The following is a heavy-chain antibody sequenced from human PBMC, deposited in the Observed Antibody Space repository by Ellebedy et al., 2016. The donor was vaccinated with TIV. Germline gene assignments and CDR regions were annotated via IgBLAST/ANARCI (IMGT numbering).Heavy chain of an antibody. Sequence: GESLKISCKVSGYDFTDYWIGWVRQMPGKGLESMGIIYPGDSDTRYSPSFEGQVTTSVDKSITTTYLEWSSLKASDTAMYYCVRHLGYADSEIDFWGQGTLVTVSS. D-gene: IGHD4-17*01. V-gene: IGHV5-51*01. CDR1: GYDFTDYW. CDR2: IYPGDSDT. CDR3: VRHLGYADSEIDF. J-gene: IGHJ4*02.